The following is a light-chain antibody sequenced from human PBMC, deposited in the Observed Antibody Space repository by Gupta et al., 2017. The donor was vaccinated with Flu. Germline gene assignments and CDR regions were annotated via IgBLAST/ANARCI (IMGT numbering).Light chain of an antibody. J-gene: IGLJ2*01. CDR3: NSDAFFNNLV. Sequence: QSALTQPPSASGAPGQSVTISCTGTSKDIGAYKYVSWYQQHPGKAHTLIIYEVSNLPAGVPDRFSGSKSGNTASLTFSGLQAEDEADYYCNSDAFFNNLVFGGGTRLTVL. CDR1: SKDIGAYKY. CDR2: EVS. V-gene: IGLV2-8*01.